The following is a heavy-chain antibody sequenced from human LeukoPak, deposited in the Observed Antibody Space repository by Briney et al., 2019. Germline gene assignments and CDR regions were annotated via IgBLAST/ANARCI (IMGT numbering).Heavy chain of an antibody. CDR1: GFNFDEYA. CDR2: FSWNRGSI. J-gene: IGHJ4*02. V-gene: IGHV3-9*01. CDR3: PSIAAPLGFDY. Sequence: GRSLRLSCASSGFNFDEYAMHWAPQAWGKGLEEVSGFSWNRGSIGYADSVKGRFTIPRDNAKNSLHLPMNSVRAEDRALYFCPSIAAPLGFDYWGQGTLVTVSS. D-gene: IGHD6-6*01.